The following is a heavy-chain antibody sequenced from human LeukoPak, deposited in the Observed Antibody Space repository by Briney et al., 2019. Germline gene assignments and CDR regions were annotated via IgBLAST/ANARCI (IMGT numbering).Heavy chain of an antibody. CDR1: GFTFSSYW. CDR3: ARRHDFWSGYYSDSAWFDP. CDR2: IKQDGSEK. Sequence: PGGSLRLSCAASGFTFSSYWMSWVRQAPGKGLEWVANIKQDGSEKYYVDSVKGRFTISRDNAKNSLYLQMNSLRAEDTAVYYCARRHDFWSGYYSDSAWFDPWGQGTLVTVSS. D-gene: IGHD3-3*01. V-gene: IGHV3-7*03. J-gene: IGHJ5*02.